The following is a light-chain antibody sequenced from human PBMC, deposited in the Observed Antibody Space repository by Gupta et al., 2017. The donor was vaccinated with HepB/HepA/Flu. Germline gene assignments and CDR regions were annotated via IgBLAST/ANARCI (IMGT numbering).Light chain of an antibody. CDR3: QTWDSSTVV. V-gene: IGLV3-1*01. J-gene: IGLJ3*02. CDR2: QNT. CDR1: KLGDKY. Sequence: SYEVTQPPSVSVSPGQTASITCSGDKLGDKYSFWYQQKPGQSPILVIYQNTKRPSGIPERFSGSNSGNTATLTISGTKAMDEADYYCQTWDSSTVVFGGGTKLTVL.